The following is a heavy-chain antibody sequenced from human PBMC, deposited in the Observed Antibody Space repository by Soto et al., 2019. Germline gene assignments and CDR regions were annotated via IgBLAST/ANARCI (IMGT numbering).Heavy chain of an antibody. D-gene: IGHD1-26*01. J-gene: IGHJ4*02. CDR2: ISNDGSNK. CDR1: GFSFSTYG. CDR3: AKGCGNYSAFHY. V-gene: IGHV3-30*18. Sequence: QVHLVESGGGVVQPGRSLRLSCAASGFSFSTYGMHWVRQAPGKGLEWVAFISNDGSNKYYAYSVKGRFTISRDNSQNTPQLQMHRLRADGPAVCSWAKGCGNYSAFHYWGQGTLVTVSS.